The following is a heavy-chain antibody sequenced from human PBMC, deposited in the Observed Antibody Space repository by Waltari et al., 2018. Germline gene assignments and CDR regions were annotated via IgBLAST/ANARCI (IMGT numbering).Heavy chain of an antibody. CDR2: IYYSGST. Sequence: QVQLQESGPGLVKPSETLSLTCTVSGGSISSHYWSWIRQPPGKGLEWIGYIYYSGSTNYNPSLKRRVTISVDTSKNQFSLKLSSVTAADTAVYYCARGVDDFWSGYPYYGMDVWGQGTTVTVSS. D-gene: IGHD3-3*01. CDR3: ARGVDDFWSGYPYYGMDV. CDR1: GGSISSHY. V-gene: IGHV4-59*11. J-gene: IGHJ6*02.